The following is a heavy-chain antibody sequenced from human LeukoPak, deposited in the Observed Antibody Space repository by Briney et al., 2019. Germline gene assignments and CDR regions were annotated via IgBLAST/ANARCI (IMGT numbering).Heavy chain of an antibody. CDR1: GGXLSTSSYY. CDR3: ARQEGYCRGGSCYGYFDY. V-gene: IGHV4-39*01. CDR2: IYYSGTI. D-gene: IGHD2-15*01. J-gene: IGHJ4*02. Sequence: PSETLSLTCTVSGGXLSTSSYYWGWIRQPPGQGLEWLGTIYYSGTIYYNPSLRSRVIISADTSKNQFSLRLTSVTAADTAVYYCARQEGYCRGGSCYGYFDYWGQGSLVTVSS.